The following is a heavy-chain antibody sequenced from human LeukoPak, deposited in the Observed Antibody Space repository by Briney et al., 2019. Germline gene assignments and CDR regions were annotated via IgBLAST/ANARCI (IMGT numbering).Heavy chain of an antibody. V-gene: IGHV1-18*01. CDR1: GYTFSNYA. CDR2: ISTYNGNT. CDR3: ARGRKGIAAAGY. J-gene: IGHJ4*02. D-gene: IGHD6-13*01. Sequence: GASVKVSCKASGYTFSNYAINWVRQAPGQGLEWMGWISTYNGNTNYAQKLQDRVTMTRNTSISTAYMELSSLRSEDTAVHYCARGRKGIAAAGYWGQGTLVTVSS.